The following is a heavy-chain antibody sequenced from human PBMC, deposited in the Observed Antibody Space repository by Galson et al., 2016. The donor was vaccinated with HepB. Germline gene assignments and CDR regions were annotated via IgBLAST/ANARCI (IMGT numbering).Heavy chain of an antibody. CDR3: AKVTRPGISAPRYGMDV. D-gene: IGHD6-13*01. J-gene: IGHJ6*04. V-gene: IGHV3-23*01. Sequence: SLRLSCAASGFTFSSYAMTWVRQAPGRGLEWVSGISGGATATYNADPAKGRFAISRDNSKNTLFLQMNNLRAEDTALYYCAKVTRPGISAPRYGMDVWGKGTPVTVSS. CDR2: ISGGATAT. CDR1: GFTFSSYA.